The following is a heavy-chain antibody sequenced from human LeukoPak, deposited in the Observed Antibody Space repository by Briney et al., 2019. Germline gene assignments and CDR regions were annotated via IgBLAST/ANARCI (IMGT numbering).Heavy chain of an antibody. CDR3: ARDYHGSGSSD. CDR2: IWYDGSNK. D-gene: IGHD3-10*01. V-gene: IGHV3-33*01. CDR1: GFTFSSYG. J-gene: IGHJ4*02. Sequence: GGSLRLSCAASGFTFSSYGMHWVRQAPGKGLEWVAVIWYDGSNKYYADSVKGRFTIPRDNSKNTLYLQMNSLRAEDTAVYYCARDYHGSGSSDWGQGTLVTVSS.